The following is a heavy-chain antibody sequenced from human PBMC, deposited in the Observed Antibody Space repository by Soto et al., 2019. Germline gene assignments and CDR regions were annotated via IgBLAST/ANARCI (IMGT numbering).Heavy chain of an antibody. J-gene: IGHJ4*02. D-gene: IGHD2-8*01. CDR2: IRVYNGRT. CDR3: AITSCTSNFEG. Sequence: QFQLVQSGAEVKKPGASVKVSCKASGYTFSNYGFSWVRQAPGQGLEWLGCIRVYNGRTDYAQKIQGRLTMTTDTSTSTAYMELKNLGSDDTAVYYCAITSCTSNFEGWGQGTLVTVSS. CDR1: GYTFSNYG. V-gene: IGHV1-18*01.